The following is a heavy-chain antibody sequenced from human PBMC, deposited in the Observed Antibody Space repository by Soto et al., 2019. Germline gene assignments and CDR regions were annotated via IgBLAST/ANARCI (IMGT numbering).Heavy chain of an antibody. V-gene: IGHV4-34*01. CDR1: GGSFSTYY. J-gene: IGHJ3*02. Sequence: TLSLTCVVSGGSFSTYYYNWIRQSPGKGLEWIGEINHSGSNNYSPSLKSRVTMSLDTSKNQFSLKLTSVTAADTAVYYCARGGSNDWQVAFDIWGQGTMVTVSS. CDR2: INHSGSN. D-gene: IGHD3-9*01. CDR3: ARGGSNDWQVAFDI.